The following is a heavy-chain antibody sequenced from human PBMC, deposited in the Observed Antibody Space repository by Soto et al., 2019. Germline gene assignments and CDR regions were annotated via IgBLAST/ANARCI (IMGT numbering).Heavy chain of an antibody. CDR1: GFSLSSNGMA. CDR2: IDWDGDQ. J-gene: IGHJ4*02. Sequence: SCPTLGNATETLTLTCTFSGFSLSSNGMAVSWIRQPPGQALEWLAVIDWDGDQYYTTALKTRLTVSKDTSKNQMVLRLTNVEPADTATYFCARFSYYYASGSPFDHWGQGILVTVSS. V-gene: IGHV2-70*12. D-gene: IGHD3-10*01. CDR3: ARFSYYYASGSPFDH.